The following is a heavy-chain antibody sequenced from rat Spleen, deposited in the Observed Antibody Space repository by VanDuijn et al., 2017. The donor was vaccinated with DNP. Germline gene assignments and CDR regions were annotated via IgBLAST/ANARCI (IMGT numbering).Heavy chain of an antibody. CDR3: ARGLNYGGYKYYYWYFDF. V-gene: IGHV3-1*01. Sequence: EVQLQESGPGLVKPSQSLSLACSVTGYSITSNYWGWIRKFPGNKMEWMGYISYSDKTNYNPSLKSRISIFRDTSRNQFFLQLNSVTTEDTATYYCARGLNYGGYKYYYWYFDFWGPGTMVTVSS. CDR1: GYSITSNY. CDR2: ISYSDKT. D-gene: IGHD1-11*01. J-gene: IGHJ1*01.